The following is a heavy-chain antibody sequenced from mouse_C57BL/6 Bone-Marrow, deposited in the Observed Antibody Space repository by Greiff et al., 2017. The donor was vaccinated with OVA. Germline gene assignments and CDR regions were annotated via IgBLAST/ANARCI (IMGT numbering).Heavy chain of an antibody. CDR3: ASPYAMDY. CDR1: GFSLTSYG. CDR2: IWSGGST. J-gene: IGHJ4*01. Sequence: VKLVESGPGLVQPSQSLSITCTVSGFSLTSYGVHWVRQSPGKGLEWLGVIWSGGSTDYNAAFISRLSISKDNSKSQVFFKMNSLQADDTAIYYCASPYAMDYWGQGTSVTVSS. V-gene: IGHV2-2*01.